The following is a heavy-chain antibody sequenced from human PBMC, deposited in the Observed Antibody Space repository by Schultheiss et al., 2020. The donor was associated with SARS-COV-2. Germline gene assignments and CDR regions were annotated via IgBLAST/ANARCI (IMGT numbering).Heavy chain of an antibody. D-gene: IGHD6-19*01. J-gene: IGHJ4*02. CDR1: GGSIISYY. CDR3: AKWLVRGPFDY. V-gene: IGHV4-59*08. CDR2: IYYSGST. Sequence: SETLSLTCTVSGGSIISYYWSWIRQPAGKGLEWIGYIYYSGSTYYNPSLKSRVTISVDTSKNQFSLKLSSVTAADTAVYYCAKWLVRGPFDYWGQGTLVTVSS.